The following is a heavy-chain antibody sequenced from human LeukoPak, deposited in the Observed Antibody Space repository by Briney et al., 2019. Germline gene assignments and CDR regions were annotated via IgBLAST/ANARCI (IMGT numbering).Heavy chain of an antibody. CDR3: ASNPHYYDSSGSSGLYYFDY. CDR1: GGSISSYY. V-gene: IGHV4-39*07. CDR2: IYYSGST. D-gene: IGHD3-22*01. Sequence: SETLSLTCTVSGGSISSYYWSWIRQPPGKGLEWIGSIYYSGSTYYNPSLKSRVTISVDTSKNQFSLKLSSVTAADTAVYYCASNPHYYDSSGSSGLYYFDYWGQGTLVTVSS. J-gene: IGHJ4*02.